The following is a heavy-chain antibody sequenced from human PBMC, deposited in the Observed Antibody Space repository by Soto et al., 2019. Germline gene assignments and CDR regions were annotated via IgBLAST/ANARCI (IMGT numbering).Heavy chain of an antibody. D-gene: IGHD3-3*01. CDR1: SGSISSSNW. CDR2: IYHSGST. CDR3: ARARFGVGLYYYMDV. Sequence: PSETLSLTCAVSSGSISSSNWWSWVRPPPGKGLEWIGEIYHSGSTNYNPSLKSRVTISVDKSKNQLSLKLSSVTAADTAVYYCARARFGVGLYYYMDVWGKGTTVTVSS. V-gene: IGHV4-4*02. J-gene: IGHJ6*03.